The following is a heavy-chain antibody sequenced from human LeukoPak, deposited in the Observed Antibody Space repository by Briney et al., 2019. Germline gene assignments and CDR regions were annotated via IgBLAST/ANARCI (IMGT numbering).Heavy chain of an antibody. J-gene: IGHJ4*02. V-gene: IGHV1-8*03. CDR3: ARSGPISLRF. CDR1: GYTFTSYD. CDR2: MNPNSGNT. D-gene: IGHD2/OR15-2a*01. Sequence: GASVKVSCKASGYTFTSYDINWVRQATGQGLEWMGWMNPNSGNTGYPQKFQGRVAFTRNTSTSTTYMELSSLRSEDTAVYFCARSGPISLRFWGQGTLVTVSS.